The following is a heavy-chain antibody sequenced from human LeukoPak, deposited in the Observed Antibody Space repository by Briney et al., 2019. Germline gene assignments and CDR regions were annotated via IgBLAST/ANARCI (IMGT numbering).Heavy chain of an antibody. CDR3: ASTSSWYSRSDY. CDR1: GFTFDDYG. V-gene: IGHV3-20*04. D-gene: IGHD6-13*01. Sequence: PGGSLRLSCAASGFTFDDYGMSWVRQAPGKGLEWVSGINWNGGSTGYADSVKGRFTISRDNAKNSLYLQMNSLRAEDTALYYCASTSSWYSRSDYWGQGTLVTVSS. CDR2: INWNGGST. J-gene: IGHJ4*02.